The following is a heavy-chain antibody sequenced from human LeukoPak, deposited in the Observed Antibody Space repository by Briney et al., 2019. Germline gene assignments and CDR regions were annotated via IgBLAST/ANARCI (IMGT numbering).Heavy chain of an antibody. Sequence: SETLSLTCTVSGGSISSHYWSWIRQPPGKGLEWIGYIYYSGSTNYNPSLKSRVTISVDTSKNQFSLKLSSVTAADTAVYYCARFPYYYDSSGQLGPDYWGQGTLVTVSS. J-gene: IGHJ4*02. CDR3: ARFPYYYDSSGQLGPDY. D-gene: IGHD3-22*01. V-gene: IGHV4-59*11. CDR2: IYYSGST. CDR1: GGSISSHY.